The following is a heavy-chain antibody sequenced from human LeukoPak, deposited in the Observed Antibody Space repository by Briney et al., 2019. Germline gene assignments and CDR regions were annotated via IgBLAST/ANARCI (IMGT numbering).Heavy chain of an antibody. V-gene: IGHV4-39*07. CDR3: ARERDDSSSPSFDP. J-gene: IGHJ5*02. CDR2: IYYSGST. Sequence: SETLSLTCLISGDSINRTNNYWGWIRQPPGKGLEWIGSIYYSGSTYYNPSLKSRVTISVDTSKNQFSLKLSSVTAADTAVYYCARERDDSSSPSFDPWGQGTLVTVSS. CDR1: GDSINRTNNY. D-gene: IGHD6-6*01.